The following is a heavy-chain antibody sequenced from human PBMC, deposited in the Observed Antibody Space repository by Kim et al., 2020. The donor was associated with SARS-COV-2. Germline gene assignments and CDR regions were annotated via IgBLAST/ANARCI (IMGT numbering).Heavy chain of an antibody. CDR3: ARDSGWIGFDY. CDR2: T. J-gene: IGHJ4*02. D-gene: IGHD5-12*01. Sequence: TSYADAVKGRFTISRDNAKNTLYLQMNSLRAEDTAVYYCARDSGWIGFDYWGQGTLVTVSS. V-gene: IGHV3-74*01.